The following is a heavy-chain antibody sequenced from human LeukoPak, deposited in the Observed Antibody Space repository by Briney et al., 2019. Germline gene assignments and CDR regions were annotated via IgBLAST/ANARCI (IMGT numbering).Heavy chain of an antibody. Sequence: GGSLRLSCAASGFTFSTYGMHWVRQAPGKGLEWVALIWFDGSKRYYGDSLKSRFTASRDNSKNTLYLQMNSLRAEDTAVYYCAKGLLFTIIVVVNADAFDIWGQGTLVTVSS. CDR2: IWFDGSKR. D-gene: IGHD3-22*01. J-gene: IGHJ3*02. CDR3: AKGLLFTIIVVVNADAFDI. CDR1: GFTFSTYG. V-gene: IGHV3-33*06.